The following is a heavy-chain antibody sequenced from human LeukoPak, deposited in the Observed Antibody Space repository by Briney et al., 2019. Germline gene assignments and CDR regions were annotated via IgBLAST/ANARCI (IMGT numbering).Heavy chain of an antibody. CDR2: ISSGSSNI. J-gene: IGHJ4*02. CDR1: GFTLSTAS. Sequence: GGSLRLSWAASGFTLSTASMSSVGQAPGKGLEWDSYISSGSSNIYYADSMNGRFSISRVHAKNLLDMQIHGRRDERTAVYYCARARSGNYFDYWGQGAQVTVSS. V-gene: IGHV3-48*02. CDR3: ARARSGNYFDY. D-gene: IGHD1-26*01.